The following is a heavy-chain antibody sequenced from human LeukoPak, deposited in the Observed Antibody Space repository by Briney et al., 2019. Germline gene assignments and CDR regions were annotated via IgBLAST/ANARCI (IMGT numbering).Heavy chain of an antibody. J-gene: IGHJ4*02. Sequence: GESLKISCKGSGYSFTSYWIGWVRQMLGKGLEWMGIIYPGDSDTRYSPSFQGQVTISADKSISTAYLQWSSLKASDTAMYYCARPSRYYDSSGYHYYFDYWGQGTLVTVSS. CDR1: GYSFTSYW. V-gene: IGHV5-51*01. CDR2: IYPGDSDT. CDR3: ARPSRYYDSSGYHYYFDY. D-gene: IGHD3-22*01.